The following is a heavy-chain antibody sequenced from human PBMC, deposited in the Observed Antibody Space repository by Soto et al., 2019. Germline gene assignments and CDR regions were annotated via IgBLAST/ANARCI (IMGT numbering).Heavy chain of an antibody. CDR1: GFTFSSYG. J-gene: IGHJ6*02. CDR2: ISYDGSNK. CDR3: AKDWRFGGGADYYYGMDV. Sequence: PGGSLRLSCAASGFTFSSYGMHWVRQAPGKGLEWVAVISYDGSNKYYADSVEGRFTISRDNSKNTLYLQMNSLRAEDTAVYYCAKDWRFGGGADYYYGMDVWGQGTTVTVSS. D-gene: IGHD3-3*01. V-gene: IGHV3-30*18.